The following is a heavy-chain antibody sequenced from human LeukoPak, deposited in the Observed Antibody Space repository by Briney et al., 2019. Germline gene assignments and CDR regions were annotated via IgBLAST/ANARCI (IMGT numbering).Heavy chain of an antibody. CDR2: ISGNGGTT. J-gene: IGHJ4*02. CDR1: GFTFSSYA. V-gene: IGHV3-23*01. CDR3: AQGEGRAVVVIAARFDS. Sequence: GGSLRLSCAASGFTFSSYAMSWIRQAPGKGLEWVSIISGNGGTTYYADSVKGRFTISRDNSKHTLSLQMNRLTAEDTAVYYCAQGEGRAVVVIAARFDSWGLGTLVTVSS. D-gene: IGHD2-15*01.